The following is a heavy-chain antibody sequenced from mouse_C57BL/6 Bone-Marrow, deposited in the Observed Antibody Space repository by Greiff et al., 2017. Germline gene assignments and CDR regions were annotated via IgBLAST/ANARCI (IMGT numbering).Heavy chain of an antibody. CDR3: ARVCSCFFAY. V-gene: IGHV1-61*01. Sequence: VQLQQPGAELVRPGSSVKLSCKASGYTFTSYWMDWVKQRPGQGLEWIGNIYPSDSETHYNQKFKDKATLTVDKSSSTAYMQLSSLTSEDSAVFFCARVCSCFFAYWGQGTLLTVSA. D-gene: IGHD1-1*01. CDR2: IYPSDSET. J-gene: IGHJ3*01. CDR1: GYTFTSYW.